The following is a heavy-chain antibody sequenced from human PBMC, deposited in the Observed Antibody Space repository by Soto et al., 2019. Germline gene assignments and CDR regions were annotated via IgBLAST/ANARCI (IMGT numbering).Heavy chain of an antibody. CDR3: ARVKDIVVVPAAPNWNYVVDY. CDR1: GFTFSSYS. Sequence: GGSLRLSCAASGFTFSSYSMNWVRQAPGKGLEWVSYISSSSSTIYYADSVKGRFTISRDNAKNSLYLQMNSLRAEDTAVYYCARVKDIVVVPAAPNWNYVVDYWGQGTLVTVSS. D-gene: IGHD2-2*01. CDR2: ISSSSSTI. J-gene: IGHJ4*02. V-gene: IGHV3-48*01.